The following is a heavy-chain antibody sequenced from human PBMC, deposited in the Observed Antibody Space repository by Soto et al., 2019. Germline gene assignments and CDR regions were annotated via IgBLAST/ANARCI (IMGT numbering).Heavy chain of an antibody. Sequence: GGSLRLSCAASGFTFSSYAMSWVRQAPGKGLEWVSAISGSGGSTYYADSVKGRFTISRDNSKNTLYRQMNSLRAEDTAVYYCAKFGPSSGWKNWFDPWGQGTLVTVSS. CDR1: GFTFSSYA. D-gene: IGHD6-19*01. CDR3: AKFGPSSGWKNWFDP. J-gene: IGHJ5*02. CDR2: ISGSGGST. V-gene: IGHV3-23*01.